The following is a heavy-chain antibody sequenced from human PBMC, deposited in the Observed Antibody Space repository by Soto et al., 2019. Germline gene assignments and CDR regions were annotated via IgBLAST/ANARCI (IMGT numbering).Heavy chain of an antibody. V-gene: IGHV4-30-4*01. CDR1: GGSISSGDYY. D-gene: IGHD2-15*01. Sequence: KPSETLSLTCTVSGGSISSGDYYWSWIRQPPGKGLEWIGYIYYSGSTYYNPSLKSRVTISVDTSKNQFSLKLSSVTAADTAVYYCAGGKKINWFDPWGQGTLVTVSS. CDR2: IYYSGST. J-gene: IGHJ5*02. CDR3: AGGKKINWFDP.